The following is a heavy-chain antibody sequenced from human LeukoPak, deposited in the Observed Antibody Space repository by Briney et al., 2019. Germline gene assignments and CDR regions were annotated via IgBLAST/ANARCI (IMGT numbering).Heavy chain of an antibody. CDR3: ARVSSRSGSWDFDS. V-gene: IGHV4-61*05. J-gene: IGHJ4*02. CDR2: IYTSGST. D-gene: IGHD1-26*01. CDR1: GGSISSSSYY. Sequence: SETLSLTCTVSGGSISSSSYYWGWIRQPPGKGLEWIGRIYTSGSTNYNPSLKSRVTMSVDTSRNQFSLKLSSVTAADTAVYYCARVSSRSGSWDFDSWGQGTLVTVSS.